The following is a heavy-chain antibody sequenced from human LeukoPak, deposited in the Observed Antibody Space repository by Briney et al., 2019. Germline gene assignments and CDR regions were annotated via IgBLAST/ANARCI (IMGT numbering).Heavy chain of an antibody. D-gene: IGHD3-22*01. J-gene: IGHJ5*02. CDR2: IYSGGST. V-gene: IGHV3-66*01. CDR3: ARDQTYYYDSSGYYSKGQNWFDH. Sequence: GGSLRLSCAASGFTLSSNYMSWVRQAPGKGLEWVSVIYSGGSTYYADSVKGRFTISRDNAKNSLYLQMNSLRAEDTAVYYCARDQTYYYDSSGYYSKGQNWFDHWGQGTLVTVSS. CDR1: GFTLSSNY.